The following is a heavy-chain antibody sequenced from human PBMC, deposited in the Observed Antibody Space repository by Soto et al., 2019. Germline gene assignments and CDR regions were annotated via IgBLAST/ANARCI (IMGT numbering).Heavy chain of an antibody. J-gene: IGHJ4*02. V-gene: IGHV1-69*02. CDR3: ARLGETFDY. CDR1: GGTFSSYT. Sequence: QVQLVQSGAEVKKPGSSVKVSYKPSGGTFSSYTISWVRQAPGQGLEWMGRIIPILGIANYAQKFQGRVTITAGKSTSPAYMELNSLRSEDTAFYYCARLGETFDYCGQGSVMTVSS. CDR2: IIPILGIA. D-gene: IGHD3-16*01.